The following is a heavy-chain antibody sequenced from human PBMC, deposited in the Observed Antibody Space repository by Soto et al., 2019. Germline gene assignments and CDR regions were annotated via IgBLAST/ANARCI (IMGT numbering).Heavy chain of an antibody. CDR2: MDPNSGNT. D-gene: IGHD1-1*01. CDR3: ARERTGTTSMDV. Sequence: QVQLVQSGAEVKKPGASVKVSCKASGYTFTSYDINWVRQATGQGLEWMGWMDPNSGNTGYAQKFRGRVTMTRNTSISTAYMELSSLRSEDTAVYYCARERTGTTSMDVWGQGTTVTVSS. J-gene: IGHJ6*02. V-gene: IGHV1-8*01. CDR1: GYTFTSYD.